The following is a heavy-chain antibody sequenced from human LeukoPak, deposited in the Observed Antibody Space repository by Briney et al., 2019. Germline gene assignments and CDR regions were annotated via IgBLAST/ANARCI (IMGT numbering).Heavy chain of an antibody. CDR3: ARVSQGSRELRIIDY. D-gene: IGHD1-7*01. J-gene: IGHJ4*02. Sequence: SETLSLTCTVSGGSISSSSYYWGWIRQPPGKGLEWIGSIYYSGSTYYNPSLKSRVTISVDTSKNQFSLKLSSVTAADTAVYYCARVSQGSRELRIIDYWGQGTLVTVSS. CDR2: IYYSGST. V-gene: IGHV4-39*07. CDR1: GGSISSSSYY.